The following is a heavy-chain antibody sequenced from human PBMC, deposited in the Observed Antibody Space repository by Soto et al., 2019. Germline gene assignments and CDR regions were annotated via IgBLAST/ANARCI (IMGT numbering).Heavy chain of an antibody. CDR1: GGSISSGGYY. J-gene: IGHJ4*02. Sequence: SETLSLTCTVSGGSISSGGYYWSWIRQHPGKGLEWIGYIYYSGSTYYNPSLKSRVTISVDTSKNQFSLKLSSVTAADTAVYYCARGRVGAPRFDYWGQGTLVTVSS. D-gene: IGHD1-26*01. V-gene: IGHV4-31*03. CDR2: IYYSGST. CDR3: ARGRVGAPRFDY.